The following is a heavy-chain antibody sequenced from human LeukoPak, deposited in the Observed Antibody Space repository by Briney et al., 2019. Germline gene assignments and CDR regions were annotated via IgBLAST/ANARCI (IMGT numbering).Heavy chain of an antibody. CDR3: ARDTGLAGPCDY. J-gene: IGHJ4*02. Sequence: GGPLRLSCGLSGYPFRDYYMSCIRRAPGGGLEWVSYMSSSDRTIYYADSVKGRFTISRDNAKNSLHLQMNSLRAEDTAVYYCARDTGLAGPCDYWGQGTLVTVSS. V-gene: IGHV3-11*01. CDR2: MSSSDRTI. CDR1: GYPFRDYY.